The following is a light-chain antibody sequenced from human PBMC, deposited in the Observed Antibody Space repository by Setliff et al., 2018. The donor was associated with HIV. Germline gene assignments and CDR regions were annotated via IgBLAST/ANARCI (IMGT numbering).Light chain of an antibody. Sequence: QSVLTQTPSASGTPGQGVTISCSGGSSNIGANTVNWYQQLPGTAPKLLMYSDNQRPSGVPDRFSGSKSGTSASLAISGLQSEDEADYYCSSYSSTSTLYVFGTGTKVTVL. CDR3: SSYSSTSTLYV. V-gene: IGLV1-44*01. CDR1: SSNIGANT. J-gene: IGLJ1*01. CDR2: SDN.